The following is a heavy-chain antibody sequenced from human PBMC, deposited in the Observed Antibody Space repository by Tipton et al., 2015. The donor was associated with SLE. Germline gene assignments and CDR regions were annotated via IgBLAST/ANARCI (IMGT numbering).Heavy chain of an antibody. Sequence: TLSLTCAVYGGSLSGHYWSWIRQSPGKGLECIGESNDSGKVNYNPALESRATISVDTSRSQFSLRLTSVTAADTAVYYCARRRAATGLFSERGWFDPWGQGALVTVSS. CDR1: GGSLSGHY. J-gene: IGHJ5*02. CDR3: ARRRAATGLFSERGWFDP. CDR2: SNDSGKV. D-gene: IGHD6-25*01. V-gene: IGHV4-34*01.